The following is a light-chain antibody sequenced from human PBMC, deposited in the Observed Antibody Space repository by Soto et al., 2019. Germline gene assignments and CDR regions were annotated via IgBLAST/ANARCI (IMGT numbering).Light chain of an antibody. J-gene: IGLJ3*02. CDR3: LLYYGGAWG. CDR1: TGAVTSGYY. Sequence: QAVVTQETSLTVSPGGTVTITCASSTGAVTSGYYPSWFQQKPGQAPRPLIYSTSNKHSWTPARFSGSLLGGKAALTLSGVQPEDGAEYYCLLYYGGAWGFGGGTKLTVL. CDR2: STS. V-gene: IGLV7-43*01.